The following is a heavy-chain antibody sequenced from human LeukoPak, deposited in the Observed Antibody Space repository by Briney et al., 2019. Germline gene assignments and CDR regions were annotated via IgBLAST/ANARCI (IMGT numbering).Heavy chain of an antibody. CDR1: GGSFSGYY. Sequence: SETLSLTCAVYGGSFSGYYWSWIRQPPGKGLEWIGEINHSGSTNYNPSLKSRVTISVDTSKNQFSLKLSSVTAADTAVYYCARDRTVRGGVDYWGQGTLVTVSS. V-gene: IGHV4-34*01. D-gene: IGHD3-10*01. CDR3: ARDRTVRGGVDY. J-gene: IGHJ4*02. CDR2: INHSGST.